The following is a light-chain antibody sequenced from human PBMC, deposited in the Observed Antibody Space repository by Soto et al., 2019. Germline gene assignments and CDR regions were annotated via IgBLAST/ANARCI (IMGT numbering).Light chain of an antibody. V-gene: IGKV3-15*01. CDR2: GAS. CDR3: QQYNDLPLWT. Sequence: EILMTQYTATLSVSPGDRATLSCRASQSVSNNLAWYQQRPGQAPRLLIYGASTRATGIPARFSGSGSGTEFTLTISSLQSEDFAVYYCQQYNDLPLWTFGQ. CDR1: QSVSNN. J-gene: IGKJ1*01.